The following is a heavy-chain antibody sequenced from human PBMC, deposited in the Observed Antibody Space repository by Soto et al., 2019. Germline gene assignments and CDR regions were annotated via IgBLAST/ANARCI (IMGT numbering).Heavy chain of an antibody. V-gene: IGHV3-73*01. D-gene: IGHD3-10*01. Sequence: PGGSLRLSCAASGFTFTASAMHWVRQASGEGLEWVGRIRSKANSYATVYAASVKGRFTISRDDSKNTAYLQMNSLKTEDSALYYCARSHYGSGSYYNPGDFWGQGTMVTVSS. CDR2: IRSKANSYAT. J-gene: IGHJ3*01. CDR3: ARSHYGSGSYYNPGDF. CDR1: GFTFTASA.